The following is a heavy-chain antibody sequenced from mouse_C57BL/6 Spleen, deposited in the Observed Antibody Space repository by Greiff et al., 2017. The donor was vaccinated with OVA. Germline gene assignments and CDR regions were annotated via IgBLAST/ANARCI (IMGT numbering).Heavy chain of an antibody. CDR1: GFNIKDYY. V-gene: IGHV14-1*01. CDR3: TTGTTVVAPYLDY. D-gene: IGHD1-1*01. Sequence: EVQLQQSGAELVRPGASVKLSCTASGFNIKDYYMHWVKQRPEQGLEWIGRIDPEDGDTEYAPKFQGKATMTADTSSNTAYLQLSSLTSEDTAVYYCTTGTTVVAPYLDYWGQGTTLTVSS. J-gene: IGHJ2*01. CDR2: IDPEDGDT.